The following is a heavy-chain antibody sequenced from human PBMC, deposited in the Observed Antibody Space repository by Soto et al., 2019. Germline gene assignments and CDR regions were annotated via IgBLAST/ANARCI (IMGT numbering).Heavy chain of an antibody. D-gene: IGHD3-10*01. CDR3: ARVHPYYYGSGSYEY. CDR2: ISAYNGNT. V-gene: IGHV1-18*04. Sequence: GASVKVSCKASGYTFTSYGISCVRQAPGQGLEWMGWISAYNGNTNYAQKLQGRVTMTTDTSTSTAYMELRSLRSDDTAVYYCARVHPYYYGSGSYEYWGQGTLVTVSS. CDR1: GYTFTSYG. J-gene: IGHJ4*02.